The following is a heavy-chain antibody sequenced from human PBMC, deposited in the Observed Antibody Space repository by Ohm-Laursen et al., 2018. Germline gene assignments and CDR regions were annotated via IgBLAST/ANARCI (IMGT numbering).Heavy chain of an antibody. CDR2: INHSGST. V-gene: IGHV4-34*01. Sequence: SDTLSLTCGVYGGSSSGYYWSWIRQPPGKGLEWIGEINHSGSTNYNPSLKSRVTISVDTSKNQFSLKLSSVTAADTAVYYCARDSSSWSNYYYYGMDVWGQGTTVTVSS. J-gene: IGHJ6*02. D-gene: IGHD6-13*01. CDR3: ARDSSSWSNYYYYGMDV. CDR1: GGSSSGYY.